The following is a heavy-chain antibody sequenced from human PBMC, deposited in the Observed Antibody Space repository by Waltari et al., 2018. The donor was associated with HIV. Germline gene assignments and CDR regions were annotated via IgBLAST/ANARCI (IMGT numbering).Heavy chain of an antibody. V-gene: IGHV3-21*01. J-gene: IGHJ4*02. CDR1: GFTFSGYA. Sequence: EVHLVESGGGLVKPGESLRLSCAAPGFTFSGYAMTWVRQAPGMGLEWVSAISRTSSYIYYADSVKGRFTISRDNAKNSVYLQMNSLRVEDTAVYYCARDERRCNSGDCYPSDYWGQGTLVTVSS. CDR3: ARDERRCNSGDCYPSDY. D-gene: IGHD2-21*02. CDR2: ISRTSSYI.